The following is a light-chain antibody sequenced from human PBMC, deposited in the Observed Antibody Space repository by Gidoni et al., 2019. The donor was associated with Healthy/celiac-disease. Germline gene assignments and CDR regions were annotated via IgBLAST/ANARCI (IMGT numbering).Light chain of an antibody. J-gene: IGLJ1*01. Sequence: QSALTQPASVSGSPGQSITISCTGTSSDVGGYHYVSWYQKHPGKAPKLMIYDVSNRPSGVSNRFSGSKSGNTASLTISGLQAEDEADYYCSSYTSSSTLVFGTGTKVTVL. CDR3: SSYTSSSTLV. CDR2: DVS. V-gene: IGLV2-14*01. CDR1: SSDVGGYHY.